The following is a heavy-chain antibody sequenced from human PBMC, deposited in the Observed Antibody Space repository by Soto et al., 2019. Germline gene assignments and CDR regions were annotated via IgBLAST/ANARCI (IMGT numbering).Heavy chain of an antibody. CDR2: INHSGST. Sequence: SETLSLTCAVYGGSFSGYYWSWIRQPPGKGLEWIGEINHSGSTNYNPSLKSRVTISVDTSKNQFSLKLSSETAADTAVYYCARAGRTSPSDAFDIWGQGTMVTVSS. CDR1: GGSFSGYY. V-gene: IGHV4-34*01. J-gene: IGHJ3*02. D-gene: IGHD3-16*01. CDR3: ARAGRTSPSDAFDI.